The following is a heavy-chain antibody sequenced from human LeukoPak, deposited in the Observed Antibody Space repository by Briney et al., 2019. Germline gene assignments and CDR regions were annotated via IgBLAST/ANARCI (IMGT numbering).Heavy chain of an antibody. V-gene: IGHV3-64*01. J-gene: IGHJ4*02. D-gene: IGHD1-26*01. CDR2: ISSNGGST. CDR3: ARAPGTYYGY. Sequence: PGGSLRLSCGASGFTFSNYGMHWVRQAPGKGLEYVSAISSNGGSTYYANSVKGRFTISGDNSKNTLYLQMGSLRAEDMAVYYCARAPGTYYGYWGQGTLVTVSS. CDR1: GFTFSNYG.